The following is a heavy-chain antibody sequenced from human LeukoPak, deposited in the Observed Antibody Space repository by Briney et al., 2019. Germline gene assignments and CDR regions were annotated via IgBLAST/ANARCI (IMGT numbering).Heavy chain of an antibody. CDR2: INPSGGST. CDR1: GYTFTSYY. Sequence: ASVKVSCKASGYTFTSYYMHWVRQAPGQGLEWMGIINPSGGSTSYAQKFQGRVTMTRDTSTSTVYMELSSLRSEDTAVYYCARVFGVAAAALEGYFDYWGQGTLVTVSS. D-gene: IGHD6-13*01. CDR3: ARVFGVAAAALEGYFDY. V-gene: IGHV1-46*01. J-gene: IGHJ4*02.